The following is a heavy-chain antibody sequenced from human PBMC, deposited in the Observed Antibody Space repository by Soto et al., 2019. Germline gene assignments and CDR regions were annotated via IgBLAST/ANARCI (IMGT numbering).Heavy chain of an antibody. Sequence: LRLSCSASGFTFSNYAMHWVRQAPGKGLEWVALTSYDGNNEYYTDSVKGRFTISRDNSKNTLFLQMNSPRPEDTAVYYCAKDKGVFNWATSYFDYWGQGALVTVSS. J-gene: IGHJ4*02. V-gene: IGHV3-30*18. CDR1: GFTFSNYA. D-gene: IGHD1-1*01. CDR2: TSYDGNNE. CDR3: AKDKGVFNWATSYFDY.